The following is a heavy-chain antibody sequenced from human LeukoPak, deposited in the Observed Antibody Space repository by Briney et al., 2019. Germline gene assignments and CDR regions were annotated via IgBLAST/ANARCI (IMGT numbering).Heavy chain of an antibody. V-gene: IGHV3-49*03. CDR2: IRSKAYGGTT. Sequence: GGSLRLSCTASGFTFGDYAMSWFRQAPGKGLEWVGFIRSKAYGGTTEYAASVKGRFTISRDDSKSIAYLQMNSLKSEDTAVYYCSGAYQYDAFDIWGQGTMVTVSS. CDR3: SGAYQYDAFDI. J-gene: IGHJ3*02. D-gene: IGHD3-16*01. CDR1: GFTFGDYA.